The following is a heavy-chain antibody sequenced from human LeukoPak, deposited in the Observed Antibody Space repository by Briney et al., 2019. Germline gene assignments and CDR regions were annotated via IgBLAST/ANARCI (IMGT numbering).Heavy chain of an antibody. D-gene: IGHD3-10*01. CDR1: GFTFSTYW. CDR3: VAMLRGVGY. V-gene: IGHV3-72*01. Sequence: PGGSLRLSCAASGFTFSTYWMHWVRQAPGKGLEWVGRTRNKADSYTTEYAASVKGRFTISRDDSLYLQMNSLKTEDTAVYYCVAMLRGVGYWGQGTLVAVSS. J-gene: IGHJ4*02. CDR2: TRNKADSYTT.